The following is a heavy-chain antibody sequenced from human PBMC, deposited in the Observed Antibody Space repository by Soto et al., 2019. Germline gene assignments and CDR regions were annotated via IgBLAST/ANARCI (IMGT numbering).Heavy chain of an antibody. Sequence: QVQLVESGGGVVQPGRSLRLSCAASGFTFSSYGMHWVRQAPGKGLEWVAGISYDGSNKYYAHSVKGRFTISRDNSKNTLYLQMNSLRAEDTAVYYCAKDILLDYWGQGTLDTVSS. CDR2: ISYDGSNK. CDR3: AKDILLDY. CDR1: GFTFSSYG. V-gene: IGHV3-30*18. J-gene: IGHJ4*02.